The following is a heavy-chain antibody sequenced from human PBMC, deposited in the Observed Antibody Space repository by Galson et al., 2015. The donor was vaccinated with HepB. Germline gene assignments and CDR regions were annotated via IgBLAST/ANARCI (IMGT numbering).Heavy chain of an antibody. J-gene: IGHJ4*02. V-gene: IGHV1-3*01. CDR1: GYTFTSYA. CDR3: ARVSHYDYIWGSYTASPFDY. D-gene: IGHD3-16*01. CDR2: INAGNGNT. Sequence: SVKVSCKASGYTFTSYAMHWVRQAPGQRLEWMGWINAGNGNTKYSQKFQGRVTITRDTSASTAYMELSSLRSEDTAVYYCARVSHYDYIWGSYTASPFDYWGQGTLVTVSS.